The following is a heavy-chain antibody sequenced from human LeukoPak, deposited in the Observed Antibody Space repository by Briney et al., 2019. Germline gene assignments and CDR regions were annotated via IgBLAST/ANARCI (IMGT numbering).Heavy chain of an antibody. V-gene: IGHV3-21*01. CDR2: ISSSSVYI. CDR3: AREGSGSTLDY. Sequence: GGSLRLSCAASGFTLSSYSMNWVRQAPGEGLEWVSSISSSSVYIHYADSVKGRFTISRDNAKNSLYLQMNSLRGEDTAVYYCAREGSGSTLDYWGQGTLATVSS. J-gene: IGHJ4*02. D-gene: IGHD3-22*01. CDR1: GFTLSSYS.